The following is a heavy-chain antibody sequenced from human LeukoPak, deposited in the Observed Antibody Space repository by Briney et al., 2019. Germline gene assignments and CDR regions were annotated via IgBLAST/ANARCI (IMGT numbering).Heavy chain of an antibody. J-gene: IGHJ4*02. D-gene: IGHD1-26*01. CDR3: ARGTVGVGATFVDY. Sequence: GGSLRLSCAASGFTFSSYSMNWVRQAPGKGLEWVSSISSSSSYIYYADSVKGRFTISRDNAKNSLYLQMNSLRAEDTAVYYCARGTVGVGATFVDYWGQGTLVTVSS. CDR2: ISSSSSYI. CDR1: GFTFSSYS. V-gene: IGHV3-21*01.